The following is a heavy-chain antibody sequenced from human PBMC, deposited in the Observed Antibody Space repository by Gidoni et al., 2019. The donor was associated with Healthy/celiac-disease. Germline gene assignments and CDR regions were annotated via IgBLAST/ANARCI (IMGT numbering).Heavy chain of an antibody. CDR2: ISSNGGST. CDR3: VKDAQDYDSRGYYDACDI. CDR1: GFTFSSYA. Sequence: EVQLVESGGGLVQPGGSLRLSCSASGFTFSSYAMHWVRQAQGKGLEYVSAISSNGGSTYYADSVKGRFTISRDNSKNTLYLQMSSLRSEDTAVYYCVKDAQDYDSRGYYDACDIWGQGTRVTVSS. V-gene: IGHV3-64D*06. J-gene: IGHJ3*02. D-gene: IGHD3-22*01.